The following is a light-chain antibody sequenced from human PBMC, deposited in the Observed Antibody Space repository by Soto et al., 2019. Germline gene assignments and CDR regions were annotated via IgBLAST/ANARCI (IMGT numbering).Light chain of an antibody. CDR1: ESVSHY. J-gene: IGKJ1*01. Sequence: EIVMTQSTDTLSVSPGDTATLSCRASESVSHYLAWYQQKPGQPPRLLIYHASIRATGIPARFSGSGSGTEFTLTISSLLSEDFAVYYCQEYDNRPPWTFGQGTRVEIK. CDR2: HAS. V-gene: IGKV3-15*01. CDR3: QEYDNRPPWT.